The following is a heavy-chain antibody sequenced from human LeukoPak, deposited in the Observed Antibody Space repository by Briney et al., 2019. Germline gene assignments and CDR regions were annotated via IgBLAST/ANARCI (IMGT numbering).Heavy chain of an antibody. CDR2: IYYSGST. CDR1: GGSISSGDYY. Sequence: SETLSLTCTVSGGSISSGDYYWSWIRQPPGKGLEWIGYIYYSGSTYYNPSLRSRVTISEDTSKNQFSLKLSSVTAAGTAVYYCAAEPTATAGVLDNWGQGTLVTVST. J-gene: IGHJ4*02. D-gene: IGHD6-13*01. V-gene: IGHV4-30-4*01. CDR3: AAEPTATAGVLDN.